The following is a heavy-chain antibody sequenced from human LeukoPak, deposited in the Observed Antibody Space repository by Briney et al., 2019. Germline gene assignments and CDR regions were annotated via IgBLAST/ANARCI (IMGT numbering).Heavy chain of an antibody. J-gene: IGHJ6*02. D-gene: IGHD4-4*01. CDR3: ANTATALTTFYYGMDV. CDR2: ISGSGGST. V-gene: IGHV3-23*01. CDR1: GFTFSSYA. Sequence: PGGSLRLSCAASGFTFSSYAMSWVRQAPGKGLEWVSTISGSGGSTYYADSVKGRFTISRDNSKNTLYLQMNSLRAEDTAVYYWANTATALTTFYYGMDVWGQGTTVTVSS.